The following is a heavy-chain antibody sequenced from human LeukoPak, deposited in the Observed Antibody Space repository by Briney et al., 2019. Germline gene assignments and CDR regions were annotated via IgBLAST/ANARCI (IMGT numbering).Heavy chain of an antibody. D-gene: IGHD5-12*01. CDR2: IIPIFGTA. CDR1: GGTFSSYA. V-gene: IGHV1-69*01. Sequence: ASVKVSCKASGGTFSSYAISWVRQAPGQGLEWMGGIIPIFGTANYALKFQGRVTITADESTSTAYMELSSLRSEDTAVYYCARDLDIVGGGMDVWGQGTTVTVSS. J-gene: IGHJ6*02. CDR3: ARDLDIVGGGMDV.